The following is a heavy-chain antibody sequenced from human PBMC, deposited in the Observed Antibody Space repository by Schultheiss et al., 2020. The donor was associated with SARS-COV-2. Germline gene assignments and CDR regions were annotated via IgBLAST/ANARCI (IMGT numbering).Heavy chain of an antibody. CDR2: IYYSGST. J-gene: IGHJ6*02. Sequence: SQTLSLTCTVSGGPISSSSYYLGWIRQPPGKGLEWIGYIYYSGSTNYNPSLKSRVTISVDTSKNQFSLRLSSVTAADTAVYYCARGAITIFGVVAYGMDVWGQGTTVTVSS. CDR3: ARGAITIFGVVAYGMDV. CDR1: GGPISSSSYY. D-gene: IGHD3-3*01. V-gene: IGHV4-61*05.